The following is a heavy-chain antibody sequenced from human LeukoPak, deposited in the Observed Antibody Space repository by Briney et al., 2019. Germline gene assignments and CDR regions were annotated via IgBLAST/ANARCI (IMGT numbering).Heavy chain of an antibody. CDR2: ISYDGSNK. J-gene: IGHJ4*02. CDR1: GFTFSSYG. CDR3: AGHYYASGSPPDF. Sequence: PGGSLRLSCAASGFTFSSYGMHWVRQGPGKGLEWVAVISYDGSNKYYTDSVKGRFTISRDNSKNTLYLQMNSLRAEDTAVYYCAGHYYASGSPPDFWGQGTLVTVSS. D-gene: IGHD3-10*01. V-gene: IGHV3-30*03.